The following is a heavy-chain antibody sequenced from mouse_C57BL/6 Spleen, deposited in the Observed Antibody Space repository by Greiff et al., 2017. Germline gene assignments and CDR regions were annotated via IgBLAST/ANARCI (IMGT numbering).Heavy chain of an antibody. J-gene: IGHJ2*01. Sequence: EVKVVESGGGLVKPGGSLKLSCAASGFTFSDYGMHWVRQAPEKGLEWVAYISSGSSTIYYADTVKGRFTISRDNAKNTLFLQMTSLRSEDTAMYYCAILYYYGSRPFDYWGQGTTLTVSS. D-gene: IGHD1-1*01. CDR1: GFTFSDYG. V-gene: IGHV5-17*01. CDR2: ISSGSSTI. CDR3: AILYYYGSRPFDY.